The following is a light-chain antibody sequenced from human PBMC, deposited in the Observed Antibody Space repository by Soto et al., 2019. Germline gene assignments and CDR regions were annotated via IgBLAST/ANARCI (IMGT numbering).Light chain of an antibody. V-gene: IGKV3-20*01. Sequence: EIVLTQSPGTLSWSPGERATLSCRASQSVSSSYLAWYQQKPGQAPRLLIYGASSRATGIPDRFSGSGSGTDFSLTISRLEPEDFAVYYCQQYDSSPLTFGGGTKVEIK. CDR1: QSVSSSY. J-gene: IGKJ4*01. CDR3: QQYDSSPLT. CDR2: GAS.